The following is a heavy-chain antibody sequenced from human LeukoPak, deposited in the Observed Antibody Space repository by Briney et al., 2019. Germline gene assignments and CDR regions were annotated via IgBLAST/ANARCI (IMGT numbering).Heavy chain of an antibody. J-gene: IGHJ4*02. D-gene: IGHD3-9*01. CDR3: ARDRGQVLTGCFDY. CDR2: IIPIFGTA. V-gene: IGHV1-69*13. Sequence: SVKVSCKASGGTFSSYAISWVRQAPGQGLEWMGGIIPIFGTANYAQKFQGRVTITADESTSTAYMELSSLRSEDTAVYYCARDRGQVLTGCFDYWGQGTLVSVSS. CDR1: GGTFSSYA.